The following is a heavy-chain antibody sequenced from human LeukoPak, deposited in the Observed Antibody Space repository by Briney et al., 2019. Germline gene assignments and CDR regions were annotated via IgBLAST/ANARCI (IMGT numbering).Heavy chain of an antibody. D-gene: IGHD3-3*01. CDR1: GFTFSNYG. CDR3: ARAGILGVIPLWCAP. J-gene: IGHJ1*01. V-gene: IGHV3-30*03. CDR2: ISYDGSVK. Sequence: PGGSLRLSCAASGFTFSNYGMQWVRQAPGKGLEWVAIISYDGSVKYYEDSVRGRFTISRDNSKNTVNLQMNSLRAGDTAVYYCARAGILGVIPLWCAPGAQGLLVPVSS.